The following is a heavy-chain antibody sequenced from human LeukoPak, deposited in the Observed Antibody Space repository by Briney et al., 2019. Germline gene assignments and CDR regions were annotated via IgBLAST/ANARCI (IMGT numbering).Heavy chain of an antibody. CDR2: INGDGSST. Sequence: GGSLRLSCAASGFTFSNYYIHWVRQAPGKGLVWVSRINGDGSSTTYADSVKGRFTISRDNAKNTLYLQMNSLRADDTAVYYCARAGGDLRSSDYWGPGTLVTVSS. J-gene: IGHJ4*02. CDR3: ARAGGDLRSSDY. V-gene: IGHV3-74*01. CDR1: GFTFSNYY. D-gene: IGHD2-15*01.